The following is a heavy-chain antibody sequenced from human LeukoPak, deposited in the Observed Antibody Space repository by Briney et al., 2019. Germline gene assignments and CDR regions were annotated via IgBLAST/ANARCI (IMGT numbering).Heavy chain of an antibody. CDR3: AKSRQWLVRFFDY. CDR1: GFTFSSYA. J-gene: IGHJ4*02. Sequence: GGSLRLSCAASGFTFSSYAMSWVRQAPGKGLEWVSAISGSGGSTYYADSVKGRFTISRDNSKNTLYPQMNSLRAEDTAVYYCAKSRQWLVRFFDYWGQGTLVTVSS. CDR2: ISGSGGST. V-gene: IGHV3-23*01. D-gene: IGHD6-19*01.